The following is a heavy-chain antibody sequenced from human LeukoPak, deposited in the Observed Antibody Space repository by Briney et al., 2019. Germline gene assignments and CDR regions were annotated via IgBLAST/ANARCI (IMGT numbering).Heavy chain of an antibody. CDR2: IYPGDSDT. CDR3: ARATNFDWSNRYFDY. V-gene: IGHV5-51*01. CDR1: GYSFTSYW. D-gene: IGHD3-9*01. J-gene: IGHJ4*02. Sequence: GESLKISCKGSGYSFTSYWIGRVRQMPGKGLEWMGIIYPGDSDTRYSPSFQGQVTISADKSISTAYLQWSSLKASDTAMYYCARATNFDWSNRYFDYWGQGTLVTVSS.